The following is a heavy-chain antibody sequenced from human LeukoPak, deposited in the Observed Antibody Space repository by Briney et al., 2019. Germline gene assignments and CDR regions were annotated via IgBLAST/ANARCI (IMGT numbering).Heavy chain of an antibody. J-gene: IGHJ4*02. D-gene: IGHD1-26*01. V-gene: IGHV3-21*01. Sequence: GGSLRLSCAASGFTFSNYNMNWVRQAPGKAMEWVSSITSSGTYIFYVDSVKGRSTISRDNAKNSLYLQMNSLRAEDTAVYYCARRRYSGSSQHFDYWGLGTLVTVSS. CDR2: ITSSGTYI. CDR1: GFTFSNYN. CDR3: ARRRYSGSSQHFDY.